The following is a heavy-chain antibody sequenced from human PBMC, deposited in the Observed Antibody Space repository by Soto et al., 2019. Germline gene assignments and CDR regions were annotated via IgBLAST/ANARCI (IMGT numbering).Heavy chain of an antibody. CDR1: GYTFTTCG. CDR2: INAGSGDT. Sequence: QVQLVQSGAEVKKPGASVKVSCKASGYTFTTCGIHWVRQAPGQSLEWMGWINAGSGDTKYSQKFQGRVTITRDTSADTAYMELTSLRPEDTAVYYCARRSPYYGIDYWDQGTLVTVSS. V-gene: IGHV1-3*01. CDR3: ARRSPYYGIDY. J-gene: IGHJ4*02. D-gene: IGHD1-26*01.